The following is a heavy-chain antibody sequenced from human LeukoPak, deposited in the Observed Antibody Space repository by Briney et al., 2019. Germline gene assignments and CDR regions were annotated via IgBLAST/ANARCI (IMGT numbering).Heavy chain of an antibody. CDR1: GFTFSSYW. CDR2: IKQDRSEK. CDR3: ARDAYIAVAGTAYYYYGMDV. J-gene: IGHJ6*04. V-gene: IGHV3-7*03. D-gene: IGHD6-19*01. Sequence: GGSLRLSCAASGFTFSSYWMSWVRQAPGKGLEWVANIKQDRSEKYYVDSVKGRFTISRDNAKNSLYLQMNSLRAEDTAVYYCARDAYIAVAGTAYYYYGMDVWGKGTTVTVSS.